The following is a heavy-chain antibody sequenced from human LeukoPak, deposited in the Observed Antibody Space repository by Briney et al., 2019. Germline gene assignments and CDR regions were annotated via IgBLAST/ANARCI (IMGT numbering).Heavy chain of an antibody. Sequence: PGGSLRLSCAASGFTFSSYWMSWVRQAPGKGLEWVANIKQDGSEKYYVDSVKGRFTISRDNAKNTLYLQMNSLRAEDTAVYYCAREVIWFGEPELGYWGQGTLVTVSS. J-gene: IGHJ4*02. D-gene: IGHD3-10*01. CDR1: GFTFSSYW. CDR2: IKQDGSEK. V-gene: IGHV3-7*01. CDR3: AREVIWFGEPELGY.